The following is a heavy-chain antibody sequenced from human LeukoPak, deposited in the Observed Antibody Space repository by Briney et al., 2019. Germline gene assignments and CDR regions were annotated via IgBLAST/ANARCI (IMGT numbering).Heavy chain of an antibody. CDR1: GLGFADSW. CDR2: INNDGSDT. D-gene: IGHD3-10*01. J-gene: IGHJ1*01. V-gene: IGHV3-74*01. Sequence: PGGSLRLSCAASGLGFADSWLHWVRQALGKGLVWVSRINNDGSDTRYADSVRGRFTISRDNAKNTLYLQMNSLRAEDTAVYYCARVSGLGMNEYYQHWGQGTLVTVPS. CDR3: ARVSGLGMNEYYQH.